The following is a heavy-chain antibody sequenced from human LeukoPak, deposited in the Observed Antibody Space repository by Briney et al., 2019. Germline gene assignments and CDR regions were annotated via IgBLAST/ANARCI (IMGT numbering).Heavy chain of an antibody. J-gene: IGHJ4*02. Sequence: PGGSLRLPREASGFTLSDYWMYWVRQAPGKGLVWVSLINSDGSSTNYPPSLKGRFTISRDNAKNTLHPPVNRPRADDPAQYYCAIHLGTFSDHGGQGTLVTVSS. D-gene: IGHD7-27*01. V-gene: IGHV3-74*01. CDR2: INSDGSST. CDR1: GFTLSDYW. CDR3: AIHLGTFSDH.